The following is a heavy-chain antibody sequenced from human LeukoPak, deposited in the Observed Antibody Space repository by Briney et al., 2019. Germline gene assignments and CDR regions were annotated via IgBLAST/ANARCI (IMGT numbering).Heavy chain of an antibody. CDR2: IYYSGST. Sequence: SQTLSLTCTVSGGSISSGGYYWSWIRQHPGKGLEWIGYIYYSGSTCYNPSLKSRVTISVDTSKNQFSLKLSSVTAADTAVYYCAREGVDTAMAETDDAFDIWGQGTMVTVSS. D-gene: IGHD5-18*01. V-gene: IGHV4-31*03. J-gene: IGHJ3*02. CDR1: GGSISSGGYY. CDR3: AREGVDTAMAETDDAFDI.